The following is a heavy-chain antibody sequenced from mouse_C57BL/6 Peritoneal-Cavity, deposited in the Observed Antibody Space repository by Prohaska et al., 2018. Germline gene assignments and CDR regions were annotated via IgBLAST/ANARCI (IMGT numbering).Heavy chain of an antibody. V-gene: IGHV5-17*01. CDR2: ISSGSSTI. Sequence: EVQLVASGGGLVKPGGSLKLSCAASGFTFSDYGMHWVRQAPEKGLEWVSYISSGSSTIYYADTVKGRFTISRDNAKNTLFLQMTSLRSEDTAMYYCATPYYGSSSYWYFDVWGTGTTVTVSS. D-gene: IGHD1-1*01. CDR3: ATPYYGSSSYWYFDV. J-gene: IGHJ1*03. CDR1: GFTFSDYG.